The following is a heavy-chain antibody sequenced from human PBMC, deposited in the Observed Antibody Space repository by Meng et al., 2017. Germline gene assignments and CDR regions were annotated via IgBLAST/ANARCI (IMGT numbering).Heavy chain of an antibody. V-gene: IGHV3-33*01. J-gene: IGHJ4*02. CDR1: GFTFSSYG. CDR2: IWYDGSNK. CDR3: ARVVYSSGWSFDY. Sequence: QGESVECGGGVAQPGRPVGSSGAASGFTFSSYGMHWVRQAPGKGLEWVAVIWYDGSNKYYADSVKGRFTISRDNSKNTLYLQMNSLRAEDTAVYYCARVVYSSGWSFDYWGQGTLVTVSS. D-gene: IGHD6-19*01.